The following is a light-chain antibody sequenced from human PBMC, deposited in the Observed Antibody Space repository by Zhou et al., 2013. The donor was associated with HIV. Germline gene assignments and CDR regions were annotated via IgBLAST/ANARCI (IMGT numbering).Light chain of an antibody. V-gene: IGKV1-9*01. CDR1: QVINTF. CDR3: QQLHSYPFT. CDR2: AAS. Sequence: IQLTQSPSSLSASVGDRVTVTCRASQVINTFLAWYQQKPGQAPKLLIYAASTLQSGVPSRFSGSGSGTDFTLTISSLRPEDFAIYYCQQLHSYPFTFGPGTKVDIK. J-gene: IGKJ3*01.